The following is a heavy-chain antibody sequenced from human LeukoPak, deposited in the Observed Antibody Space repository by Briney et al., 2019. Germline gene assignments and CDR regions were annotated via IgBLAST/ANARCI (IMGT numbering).Heavy chain of an antibody. D-gene: IGHD6-13*01. Sequence: PGGSLRLSCAASGFTVSSNYMSWVRQVPGKGLEWVSVIYSGGSTYYADSVKGRFTISRDNSKNTLYLQMNSLRAEDTAVYYCAREASIAAAGPDAFDIWGQGTMVTVSS. CDR3: AREASIAAAGPDAFDI. J-gene: IGHJ3*02. CDR1: GFTVSSNY. CDR2: IYSGGST. V-gene: IGHV3-53*01.